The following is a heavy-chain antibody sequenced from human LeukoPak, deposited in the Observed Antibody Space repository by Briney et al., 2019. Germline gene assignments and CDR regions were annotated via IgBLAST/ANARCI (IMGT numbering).Heavy chain of an antibody. D-gene: IGHD4-17*01. CDR2: ISWNRNNI. J-gene: IGHJ6*02. CDR3: AKGNTASTDYGMDV. V-gene: IGHV3-9*01. Sequence: PGGSLRLSCAASGFTVDDYAMHWVRQAPGKGLEWVSGISWNRNNIGYADSVKGRFTISRDNAKNSLYLQMNSLRAEDTALYYCAKGNTASTDYGMDVWGQGTTVTVSS. CDR1: GFTVDDYA.